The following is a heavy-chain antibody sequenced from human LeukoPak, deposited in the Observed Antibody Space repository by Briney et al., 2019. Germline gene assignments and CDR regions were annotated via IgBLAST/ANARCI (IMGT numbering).Heavy chain of an antibody. J-gene: IGHJ4*02. CDR1: GFTFSSYG. CDR3: ARAAGDRTEPTQPFDY. Sequence: GGSLRLSCVASGFTFSSYGMHWVRQAPGKGLEWVAVISSDGSIKYYADSVKGRLTISRDDSKNTLYLQVNSLRADDTAVYYCARAAGDRTEPTQPFDYWGQGALVTVSS. V-gene: IGHV3-30*03. CDR2: ISSDGSIK. D-gene: IGHD1-1*01.